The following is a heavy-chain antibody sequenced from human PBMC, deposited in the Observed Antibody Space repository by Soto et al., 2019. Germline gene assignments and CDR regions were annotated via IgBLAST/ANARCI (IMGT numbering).Heavy chain of an antibody. CDR2: FDPEDGET. J-gene: IGHJ6*02. D-gene: IGHD3-16*02. Sequence: GASVKVSCKVSGYTLTELSMHWVRPAPGKGLEWMGGFDPEDGETIYAQKFQGRVTMTEDTSTDTAYMELSSLRSEDTAVYYCATTKQSYYDYVWGSYRTHYYYYGMDVWGQGTTVTVSS. CDR3: ATTKQSYYDYVWGSYRTHYYYYGMDV. V-gene: IGHV1-24*01. CDR1: GYTLTELS.